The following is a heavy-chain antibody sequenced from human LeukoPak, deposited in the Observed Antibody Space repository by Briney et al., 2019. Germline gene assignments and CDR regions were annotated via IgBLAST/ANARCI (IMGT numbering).Heavy chain of an antibody. CDR3: ASLLGGLRYFDWLFRDY. CDR1: GYTFTGYF. Sequence: GASVKVSCKASGYTFTGYFVHWVRQAPGQGLQWMGWINPNTGGTNYAQKFQGRVTMTRDTSISTAYMELSRLRSDDTAVYYCASLLGGLRYFDWLFRDYWGQGTLVTVSS. CDR2: INPNTGGT. V-gene: IGHV1-2*02. D-gene: IGHD3-9*01. J-gene: IGHJ4*02.